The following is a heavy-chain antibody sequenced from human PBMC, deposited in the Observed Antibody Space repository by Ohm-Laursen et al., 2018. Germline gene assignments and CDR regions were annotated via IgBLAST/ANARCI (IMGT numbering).Heavy chain of an antibody. J-gene: IGHJ3*02. D-gene: IGHD1-26*01. CDR1: GFTFSSYA. V-gene: IGHV3-23*01. Sequence: SLRLSCAASGFTFSSYAMSWVRQAPGKGLEWVSVVSGSGGSTYHADSVKGRFTISRDNSKNTLYLQMNSLRAEDTAVYYCFSGPSWEIWGQGTVVTVSS. CDR3: FSGPSWEI. CDR2: VSGSGGST.